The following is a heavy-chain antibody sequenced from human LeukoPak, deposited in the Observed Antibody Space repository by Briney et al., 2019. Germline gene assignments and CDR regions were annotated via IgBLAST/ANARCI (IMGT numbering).Heavy chain of an antibody. J-gene: IGHJ4*02. Sequence: KPGGSLRLSCAVSGFTFSDHYMSWVRQAPGKGLEWVSYISSSGSMLHYADSVEGRFTISRDNAKNSLYLQMSSLRVEDTAVYYCTRRPYSSSWYYFDYWGQGTLVTVSS. CDR2: ISSSGSML. CDR3: TRRPYSSSWYYFDY. D-gene: IGHD6-13*01. CDR1: GFTFSDHY. V-gene: IGHV3-11*04.